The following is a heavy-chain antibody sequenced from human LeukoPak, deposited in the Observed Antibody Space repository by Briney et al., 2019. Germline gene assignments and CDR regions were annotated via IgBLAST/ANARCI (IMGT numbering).Heavy chain of an antibody. CDR2: IGTAGDT. CDR3: ARVGVVGDAFDI. Sequence: PGGSLRLSCAASGFTFSSYDMHWVRQATGKGLEWVSAIGTAGDTYYPGSVKGRFTISRENAKNSLYLQMNSLRAGDTAVYYCARVGVVGDAFDIWGQGTMVTISS. V-gene: IGHV3-13*04. J-gene: IGHJ3*02. CDR1: GFTFSSYD. D-gene: IGHD3-16*01.